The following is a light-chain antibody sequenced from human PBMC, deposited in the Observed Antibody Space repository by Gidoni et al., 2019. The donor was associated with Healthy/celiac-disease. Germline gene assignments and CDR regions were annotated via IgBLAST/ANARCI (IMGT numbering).Light chain of an antibody. CDR3: QQYNKWTPTLT. CDR2: GAS. Sequence: EIVLTQSPATLSVSPGERATLSCRASQSVSSNLAWYQQKPGQAPRLLIYGASTRATGIPARLSGSGSGTEGTLTISRMQSEDFAVYDCQQYNKWTPTLTFGGGTKVESK. V-gene: IGKV3-15*01. J-gene: IGKJ4*01. CDR1: QSVSSN.